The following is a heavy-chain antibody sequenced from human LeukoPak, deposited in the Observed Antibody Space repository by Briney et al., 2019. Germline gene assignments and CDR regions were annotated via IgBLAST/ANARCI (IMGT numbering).Heavy chain of an antibody. CDR2: INHSGST. CDR3: ARDKVDCSSTCCYRRFDP. D-gene: IGHD2-2*01. V-gene: IGHV4-34*01. CDR1: GGSFSGYY. J-gene: IGHJ5*02. Sequence: SETLSLTCAVYGGSFSGYYWSWIRQPPGKGLEWIGEINHSGSTNYNPSLKSRVTISVDTSKNQFSLKLSSVTAADTAVYYCARDKVDCSSTCCYRRFDPWGQGTLVTVSS.